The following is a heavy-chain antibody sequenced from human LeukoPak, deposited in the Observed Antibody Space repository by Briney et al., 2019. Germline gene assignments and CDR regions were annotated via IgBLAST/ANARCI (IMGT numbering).Heavy chain of an antibody. CDR3: ARDPDTTGTDAFDI. CDR1: GFTFDDYG. D-gene: IGHD4-17*01. Sequence: GGSLRLSCAASGFTFDDYGMSWVRQAPGKGLEWVSGINWNGGSTGYADSVKGRFTISRDNAKNSLYLQMNSLRAEDTALYYCARDPDTTGTDAFDIWGQGTMATVSS. V-gene: IGHV3-20*04. J-gene: IGHJ3*02. CDR2: INWNGGST.